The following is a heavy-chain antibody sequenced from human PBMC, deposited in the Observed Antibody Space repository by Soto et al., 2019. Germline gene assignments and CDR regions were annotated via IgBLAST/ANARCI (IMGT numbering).Heavy chain of an antibody. V-gene: IGHV4-30-2*01. CDR1: GGSIGSGGYS. CDR2: MYHSGST. CDR3: ARAPDY. Sequence: SETLSLTCAVSGGSIGSGGYSWSWIRQPPGKDLEWIGYMYHSGSTYYNPSLKSRVTISIDRSKNQFSLKLSSVTAADTAVYYCARAPDYWGQGILVTVSS. J-gene: IGHJ4*02.